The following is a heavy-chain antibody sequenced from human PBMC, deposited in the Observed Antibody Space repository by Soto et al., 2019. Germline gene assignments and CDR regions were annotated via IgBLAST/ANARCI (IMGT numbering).Heavy chain of an antibody. V-gene: IGHV4-31*03. CDR3: ASQGEWLFPHGSYYYMDV. J-gene: IGHJ6*03. D-gene: IGHD3-3*01. Sequence: PSETLSLTCTVSGGSISSGGYYWSWIRQHPGKGLEWIGYIYYSGSTYYNPSLKSRVTISVDTSKNQFSLKLSSVTAADTAVYYCASQGEWLFPHGSYYYMDVWGKGTTVTVSS. CDR1: GGSISSGGYY. CDR2: IYYSGST.